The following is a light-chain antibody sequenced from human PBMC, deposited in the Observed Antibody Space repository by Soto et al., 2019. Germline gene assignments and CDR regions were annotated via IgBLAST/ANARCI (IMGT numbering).Light chain of an antibody. J-gene: IGLJ1*01. CDR1: SSDVGGYNY. CDR3: SAYAGSSNV. CDR2: EVN. V-gene: IGLV2-8*01. Sequence: QSALTQPPSASGSPGQSVAISCAGTSSDVGGYNYVSWYQQHPGKAPKLIIYEVNKRPSGVPDRFSGSKSGNTASLTVSGLRAEDEADYYCSAYAGSSNVFGTGTKLTVL.